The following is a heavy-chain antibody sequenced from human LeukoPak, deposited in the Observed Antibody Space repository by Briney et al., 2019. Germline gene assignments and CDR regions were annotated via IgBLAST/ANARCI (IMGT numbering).Heavy chain of an antibody. V-gene: IGHV4-39*01. J-gene: IGHJ4*02. CDR2: IYYSGST. D-gene: IGHD6-6*01. Sequence: SETLSLTCTVSGGSISSSSYYWGWIRQPPGKGLEWIGSIYYSGSTYYNPSLKSRVTISVDTSKNQFSLKLSSVTAADTAAYYCATQPLYSSSAFDYWGQGTLITVSS. CDR3: ATQPLYSSSAFDY. CDR1: GGSISSSSYY.